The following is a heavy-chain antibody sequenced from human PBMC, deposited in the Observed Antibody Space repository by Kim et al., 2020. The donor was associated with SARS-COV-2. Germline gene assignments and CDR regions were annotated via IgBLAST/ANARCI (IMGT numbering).Heavy chain of an antibody. CDR3: ARDLHDDYGAPGWDY. J-gene: IGHJ4*02. V-gene: IGHV1-69*13. Sequence: SVKVSCKASGGTFSSYAISWVRQAPGQGLEWMGGIIPIFGTANYAQKFQGRVTITADESTSTAYMELSSLRSEDTAVYYCARDLHDDYGAPGWDYWGQGTLVTVSS. D-gene: IGHD4-17*01. CDR2: IIPIFGTA. CDR1: GGTFSSYA.